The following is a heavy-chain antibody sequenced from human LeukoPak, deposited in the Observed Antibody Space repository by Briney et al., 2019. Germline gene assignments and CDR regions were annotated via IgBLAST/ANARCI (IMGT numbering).Heavy chain of an antibody. J-gene: IGHJ4*02. D-gene: IGHD3-9*01. CDR1: GFTFSNYA. CDR3: AKWGDYDVLTGYYVSDY. V-gene: IGHV3-23*01. Sequence: GGSLRLSCAASGFTFSNYAMSWVRQAPGKGLEWVSAITGSGGNTYYADSVQGRFTISRDNSKNTVFLQMNSLRAEDTAVYYCAKWGDYDVLTGYYVSDYWGQGTLVTVSS. CDR2: ITGSGGNT.